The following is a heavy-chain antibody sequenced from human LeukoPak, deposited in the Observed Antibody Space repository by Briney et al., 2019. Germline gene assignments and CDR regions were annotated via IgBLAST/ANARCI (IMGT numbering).Heavy chain of an antibody. D-gene: IGHD6-19*01. Sequence: GGSLRLSCAASGFTFSSYWMHWVRQAPGKGLVWVSRINNDGSSTSYADSVKGRFTISRDNAKNTLYLQMNSLRAEDTAVYYCARVGAVAGGFDIWGQGTMVTVSS. J-gene: IGHJ3*02. CDR1: GFTFSSYW. CDR3: ARVGAVAGGFDI. CDR2: INNDGSST. V-gene: IGHV3-74*01.